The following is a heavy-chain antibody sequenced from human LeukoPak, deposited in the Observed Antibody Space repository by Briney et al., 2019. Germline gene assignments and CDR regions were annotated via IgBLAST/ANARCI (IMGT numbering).Heavy chain of an antibody. CDR1: GFTFSSYG. CDR3: AEGSGVWGSYRGIDY. Sequence: GRSLRLSCAASGFTFSSYGMHGVRQAPGKGLEWVAVIWYDGSNKYYADSVKGRFTISRDNSKNTLYLQMSSLRAEDTAVYYCAEGSGVWGSYRGIDYWGQGTLVTVSS. D-gene: IGHD3-16*02. J-gene: IGHJ4*02. V-gene: IGHV3-33*06. CDR2: IWYDGSNK.